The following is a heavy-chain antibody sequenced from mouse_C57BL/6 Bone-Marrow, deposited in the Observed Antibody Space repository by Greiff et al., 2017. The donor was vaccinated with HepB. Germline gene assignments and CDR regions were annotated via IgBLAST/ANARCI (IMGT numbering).Heavy chain of an antibody. Sequence: EVKLQESGPELVKPGASVKMSCKASGYTFTDYNMHWVKQSHGKSLEWIGYINPNNGGTSYNQKFKGKATLTVNKSSSTAYMELRSLTSEDSAVYYCASPIYYYGSSSYAMDYWGQGTSVTVSS. V-gene: IGHV1-22*01. D-gene: IGHD1-1*01. CDR1: GYTFTDYN. CDR3: ASPIYYYGSSSYAMDY. J-gene: IGHJ4*01. CDR2: INPNNGGT.